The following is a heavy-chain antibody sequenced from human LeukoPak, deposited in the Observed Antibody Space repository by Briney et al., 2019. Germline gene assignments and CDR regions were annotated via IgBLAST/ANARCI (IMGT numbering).Heavy chain of an antibody. V-gene: IGHV4-59*12. CDR2: IYYSGST. CDR3: ARDPYYYGSSAYYFGMDV. D-gene: IGHD3-10*01. J-gene: IGHJ6*02. CDR1: GGSLSDYC. Sequence: SETLSLTCDVYGGSLSDYCWTWIRQPPGKGLEWIGYIYYSGSTKYNPSLKSRVTISGDTSKNQFSLKLTSVTAADTAVYFCARDPYYYGSSAYYFGMDVWGQGTTVTVSS.